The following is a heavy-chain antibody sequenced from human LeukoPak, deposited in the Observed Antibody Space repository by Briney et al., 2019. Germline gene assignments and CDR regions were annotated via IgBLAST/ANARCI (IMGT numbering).Heavy chain of an antibody. V-gene: IGHV4-39*01. CDR1: GGSISSSSYS. Sequence: PSETLSLTCTVSGGSISSSSYSWGWIRQPPGKGLEWIGSIYYSGTTYYNPSLKSRVTMSVDTSKNQFSLKLSSVTAADTAVYYCARREGPVGPKDYWGQGTLVTVSS. CDR3: ARREGPVGPKDY. CDR2: IYYSGTT. J-gene: IGHJ4*02. D-gene: IGHD1-26*01.